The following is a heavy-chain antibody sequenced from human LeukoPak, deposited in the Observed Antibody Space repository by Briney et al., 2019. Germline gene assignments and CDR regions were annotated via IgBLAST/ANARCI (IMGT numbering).Heavy chain of an antibody. CDR3: VKGFVHPTYYFDY. J-gene: IGHJ4*02. V-gene: IGHV3-23*01. D-gene: IGHD3-10*01. Sequence: GGSLRLSCAASGFTFSNYAMMWVRQAPGKRPEWVSSITGSGDGTYYADSVRGGFTISRDNSDNTLYLQLNSLRAEDTAVYFCVKGFVHPTYYFDYWGQGTLVTVSS. CDR2: ITGSGDGT. CDR1: GFTFSNYA.